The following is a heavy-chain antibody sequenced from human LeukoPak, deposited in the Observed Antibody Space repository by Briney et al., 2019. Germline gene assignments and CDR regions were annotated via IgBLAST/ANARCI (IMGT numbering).Heavy chain of an antibody. V-gene: IGHV4-34*01. Sequence: PSETLSLXCAVSGGSLSNNYWRWIRQPPGKELDWIGEIIHSGSTNYNPSLKSRVTISVDTSMNQVSLKLHSVTAADTALYYCARGRYDFWSGYYGFWGQGTLVTVSS. CDR3: ARGRYDFWSGYYGF. J-gene: IGHJ4*02. CDR2: IIHSGST. CDR1: GGSLSNNY. D-gene: IGHD3-3*01.